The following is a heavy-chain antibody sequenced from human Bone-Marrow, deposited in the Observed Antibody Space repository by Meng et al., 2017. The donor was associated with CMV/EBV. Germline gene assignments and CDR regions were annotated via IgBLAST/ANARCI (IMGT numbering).Heavy chain of an antibody. CDR2: IGTGSSVA. D-gene: IGHD3/OR15-3a*01. Sequence: GESLKISCAASGFTFSSYEMNWVRQAPGKGLEWISYIGTGSSVASYADSVKGRFTISRDNAKNSLFLQMNSLRAEDTAMYYCAREDLSGNYLDSWGQGTLVTVPQ. V-gene: IGHV3-48*03. CDR1: GFTFSSYE. CDR3: AREDLSGNYLDS. J-gene: IGHJ4*02.